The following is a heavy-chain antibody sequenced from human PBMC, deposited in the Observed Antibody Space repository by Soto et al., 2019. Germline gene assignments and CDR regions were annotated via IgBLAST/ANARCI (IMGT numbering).Heavy chain of an antibody. CDR3: VRDGWYSIQAPY. D-gene: IGHD6-19*01. Sequence: QVQLVESGGGVVQPGRSLRLSCAASGFTFSSHGMHWVRQAPGKGLEWVAVIWYDGSNKYYADSVKGRFTISRDDSKNMVYLQTNSLRAEDTAVYYCVRDGWYSIQAPYWGQGTLVTVSS. J-gene: IGHJ4*02. CDR2: IWYDGSNK. V-gene: IGHV3-33*01. CDR1: GFTFSSHG.